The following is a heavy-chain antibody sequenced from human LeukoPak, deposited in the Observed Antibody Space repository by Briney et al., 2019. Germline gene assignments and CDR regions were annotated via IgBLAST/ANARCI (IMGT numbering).Heavy chain of an antibody. V-gene: IGHV3-23*01. J-gene: IGHJ3*02. Sequence: GGSLRLSCAASGFTFSTYAMSWVRQAPGKGLEWVSTLSATGGTTYYADSVKGRFTISRDNAKNSLYLQMTNLRAEDTSVYYCARDYNYYTSDRYYDAFDIWGQGTMVTVSS. CDR1: GFTFSTYA. D-gene: IGHD3-22*01. CDR2: LSATGGTT. CDR3: ARDYNYYTSDRYYDAFDI.